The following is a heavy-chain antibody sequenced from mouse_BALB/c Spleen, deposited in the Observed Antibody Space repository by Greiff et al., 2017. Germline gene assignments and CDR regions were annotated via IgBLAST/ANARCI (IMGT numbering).Heavy chain of an antibody. V-gene: IGHV5-6*01. CDR3: ARQLGPGYFDY. CDR1: GFTFSSYG. D-gene: IGHD4-1*01. J-gene: IGHJ2*01. Sequence: EVQGVESGGDLVKPGGSLKLSCAASGFTFSSYGMSWVRQTPDKRLEWVATISSGGSYTYYPDSVKGRFTISRDNAKNTLYLQMSSLKSEDTAMYYCARQLGPGYFDYWGQGTTLTVSS. CDR2: ISSGGSYT.